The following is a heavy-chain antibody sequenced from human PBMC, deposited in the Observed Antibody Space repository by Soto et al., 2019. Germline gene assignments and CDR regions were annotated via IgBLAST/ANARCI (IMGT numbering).Heavy chain of an antibody. CDR1: GFTFSDYA. V-gene: IGHV3-23*01. J-gene: IGHJ4*02. CDR3: AKGLGYCSSNTCYYISGADS. D-gene: IGHD2-2*01. CDR2: ISGSGDST. Sequence: EVQLLESGEGLVQPGGSLRLSCAASGFTFSDYAMSWVRQAPGKGLEWVSVISGSGDSTYYADSVKGRFTISRDNSKNTLYLQMISLRAEDTAVYYCAKGLGYCSSNTCYYISGADSWGQGTLVTVSS.